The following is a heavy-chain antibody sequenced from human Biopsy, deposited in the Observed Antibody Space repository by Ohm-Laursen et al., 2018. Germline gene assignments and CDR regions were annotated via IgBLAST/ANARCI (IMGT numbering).Heavy chain of an antibody. V-gene: IGHV3-21*01. CDR2: ISASGNHI. D-gene: IGHD2-15*01. CDR3: ARAYPPPGRRLVVVAGDFDC. CDR1: GFTFSGFS. Sequence: SLRLSCAAPGFTFSGFSMNWVRQAPGKGLEWVSSISASGNHIYYTDSVKGRFTVSRDNGKNSVYLQMNSLRVEDTAVYYCARAYPPPGRRLVVVAGDFDCWGQGTRVTVSS. J-gene: IGHJ4*02.